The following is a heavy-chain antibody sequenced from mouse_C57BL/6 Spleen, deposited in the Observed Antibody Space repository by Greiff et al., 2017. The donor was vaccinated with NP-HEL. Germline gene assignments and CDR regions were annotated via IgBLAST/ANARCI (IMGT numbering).Heavy chain of an antibody. V-gene: IGHV1-69*01. Sequence: QVQLQQPGAELVMPGASVKLSCKASGYTFTSSWMHWVKQRPGQGLEWIGEIDPSDSYTNYNRKFKGKSTLTVDKSSSTAYMQLSSLTSEDAAFYYCAREGDSAGFHFDYWGKGTTLTVAS. CDR1: GYTFTSSW. J-gene: IGHJ2*01. D-gene: IGHD3-2*02. CDR3: AREGDSAGFHFDY. CDR2: IDPSDSYT.